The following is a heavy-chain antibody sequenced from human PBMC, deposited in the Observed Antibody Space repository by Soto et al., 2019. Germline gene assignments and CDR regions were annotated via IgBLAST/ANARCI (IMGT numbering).Heavy chain of an antibody. V-gene: IGHV3-30*18. D-gene: IGHD4-17*01. Sequence: GGSLRLSCAAFGFTFSSYGMHWVRQAPGKGLEWVAVISYDGSNKYYADSVKGRFTISRDNSKNTLYLQMNSLRAEDTAVYYCAKDDPYGGWYFDYWGQGTLVTVSS. CDR3: AKDDPYGGWYFDY. CDR2: ISYDGSNK. J-gene: IGHJ4*02. CDR1: GFTFSSYG.